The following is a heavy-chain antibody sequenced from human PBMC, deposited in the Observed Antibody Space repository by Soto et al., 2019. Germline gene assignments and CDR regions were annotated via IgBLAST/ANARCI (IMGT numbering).Heavy chain of an antibody. D-gene: IGHD1-26*01. J-gene: IGHJ6*02. Sequence: GGSLRLSCAASGFTFSSYGMHWVRQAPGKGLEWVAVISYDGSNKYYADSVKGRFTISRDNSKNTLYLQMNSLRAEGTAVYYCAKDVVVGATTGLGDYYYYYGMDVWGQGTTVTVSS. CDR3: AKDVVVGATTGLGDYYYYYGMDV. CDR1: GFTFSSYG. V-gene: IGHV3-30*18. CDR2: ISYDGSNK.